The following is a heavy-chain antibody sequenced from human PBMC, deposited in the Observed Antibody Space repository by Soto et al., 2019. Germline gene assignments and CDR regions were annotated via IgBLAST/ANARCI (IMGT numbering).Heavy chain of an antibody. V-gene: IGHV4-61*01. CDR1: GASVSSGSHY. J-gene: IGHJ4*02. Sequence: SETLSLTCSVSGASVSSGSHYWSWIRQSPGKGLEWIGFIYYSGSTNYNPSLKSRVTISVDTSKNQFSLKVSSVTAADTAVYYCASIAYSGTYPLDCWGQGTLVTVSS. D-gene: IGHD1-26*01. CDR2: IYYSGST. CDR3: ASIAYSGTYPLDC.